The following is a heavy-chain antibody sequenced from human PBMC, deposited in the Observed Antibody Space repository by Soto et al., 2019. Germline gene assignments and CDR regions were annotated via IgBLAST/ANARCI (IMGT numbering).Heavy chain of an antibody. CDR1: GFTFSTHA. Sequence: EVQLVESGGGRVEPGGSLRLSCAASGFTFSTHAMVWVRQAPGKGLEWVSSISSSGSFLYYADSVEGRFTISRDDARNSVYLQMNSLRVADTAVYYCARGGKYHELWGQGTLVTVSS. D-gene: IGHD1-1*01. CDR2: ISSSGSFL. V-gene: IGHV3-21*01. J-gene: IGHJ4*02. CDR3: ARGGKYHEL.